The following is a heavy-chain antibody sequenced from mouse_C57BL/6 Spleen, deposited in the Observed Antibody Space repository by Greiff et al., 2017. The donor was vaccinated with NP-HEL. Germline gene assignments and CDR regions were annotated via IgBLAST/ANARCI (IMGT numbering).Heavy chain of an antibody. V-gene: IGHV5-4*01. CDR1: GFTFSSYA. CDR3: ARSTMVTYYFDY. Sequence: EVQGVESGGGLVKPGGSLKLSCAASGFTFSSYAMSWVRQTPEKRLEWVATISDGGSYTYYPDNVKGRFTISRDNAKNNLYLQMSHLKSEDTAMYYCARSTMVTYYFDYWGQGTTLTVSS. CDR2: ISDGGSYT. D-gene: IGHD2-2*01. J-gene: IGHJ2*01.